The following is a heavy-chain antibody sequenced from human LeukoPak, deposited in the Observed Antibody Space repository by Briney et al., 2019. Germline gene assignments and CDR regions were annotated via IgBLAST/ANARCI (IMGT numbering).Heavy chain of an antibody. D-gene: IGHD2-21*01. V-gene: IGHV3-7*05. Sequence: GGSLRLSCAGSGFTFSIYWMSWVRQAPGKGLEWVANINKDGSEKYHADSVKGRFSISRDNAKNSLYLQMNSLRVEDTAVYYCAREYEGIVDYWGRGTLVTVSS. CDR3: AREYEGIVDY. J-gene: IGHJ4*02. CDR1: GFTFSIYW. CDR2: INKDGSEK.